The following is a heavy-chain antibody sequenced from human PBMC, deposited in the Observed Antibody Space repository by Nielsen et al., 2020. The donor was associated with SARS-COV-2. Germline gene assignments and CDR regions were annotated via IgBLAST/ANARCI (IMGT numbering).Heavy chain of an antibody. CDR2: INPYNGNT. CDR3: ARDLEMATPYYFFYYMDV. CDR1: GYTFISYG. Sequence: ASVKVSCKASGYTFISYGISWVRQAPGQGLEWMGWINPYNGNTDYAQKLQGRVTMTTDTSTSTAYMELRSLRSDDTAVYYCARDLEMATPYYFFYYMDVWGQGTTVTVSS. D-gene: IGHD5-24*01. J-gene: IGHJ6*03. V-gene: IGHV1-18*01.